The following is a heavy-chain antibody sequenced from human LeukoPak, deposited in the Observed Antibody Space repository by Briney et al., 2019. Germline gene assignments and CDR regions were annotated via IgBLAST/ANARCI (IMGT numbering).Heavy chain of an antibody. CDR3: LHTGYSGSQHDY. V-gene: IGHV2-5*02. CDR1: GFSLNTREVG. D-gene: IGHD6-13*01. Sequence: SGPTLVKPTQTLTLTCTFSGFSLNTREVGVGWIRQPPGKALEWLALIYWDDDKRYSPSLKSRLTITKDTSKNQVVLTMTNMDPADTATYYCLHTGYSGSQHDYWGQGTLVTVSS. CDR2: IYWDDDK. J-gene: IGHJ4*02.